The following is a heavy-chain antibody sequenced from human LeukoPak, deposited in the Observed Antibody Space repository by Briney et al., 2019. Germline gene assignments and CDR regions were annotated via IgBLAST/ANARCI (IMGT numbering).Heavy chain of an antibody. V-gene: IGHV3-23*01. CDR3: AKTPLAAPPPRGYYYGMDV. J-gene: IGHJ6*02. CDR2: ISGSGGST. D-gene: IGHD3-10*01. CDR1: GFTFSSYA. Sequence: GGSLRLSCAASGFTFSSYAMSWVRQAPGEGLEWVSAISGSGGSTYYADSVKGRFTISRDNSKNTLYLQMNSLRAEDTAVYYCAKTPLAAPPPRGYYYGMDVWGQGTTVTVSS.